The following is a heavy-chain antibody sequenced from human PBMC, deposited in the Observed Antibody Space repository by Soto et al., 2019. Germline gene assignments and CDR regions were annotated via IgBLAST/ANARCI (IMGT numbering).Heavy chain of an antibody. D-gene: IGHD3-22*01. CDR1: GGTFSSYA. CDR3: ARAQRDYYDSSGYRTPFDY. CDR2: IIPIFGTA. V-gene: IGHV1-69*13. Sequence: ASVKVSCKASGGTFSSYAISCVRQAPGQGLEWMGGIIPIFGTANYAQKFQGRVTITADESTSTAYMELSSLRSEDTAVYYCARAQRDYYDSSGYRTPFDYWGQGTLVTVSS. J-gene: IGHJ4*02.